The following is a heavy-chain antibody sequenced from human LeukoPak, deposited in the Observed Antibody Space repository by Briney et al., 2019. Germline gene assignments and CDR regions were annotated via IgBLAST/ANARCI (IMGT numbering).Heavy chain of an antibody. CDR1: GFTFSSYA. CDR3: AKWSTAVAGDFDY. J-gene: IGHJ4*02. Sequence: GRSLRLSCAASGFTFSSYAMHWVRQAPGKGLEWVAVISYDGSNKYYADSVKGRFTISRDNSKNTLYLQMSSLRAEDTAVYYCAKWSTAVAGDFDYWGQGTLVTVSS. CDR2: ISYDGSNK. D-gene: IGHD6-19*01. V-gene: IGHV3-30-3*02.